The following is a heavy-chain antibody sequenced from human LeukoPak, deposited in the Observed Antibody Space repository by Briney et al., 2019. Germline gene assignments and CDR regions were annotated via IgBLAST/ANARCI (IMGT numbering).Heavy chain of an antibody. J-gene: IGHJ5*02. Sequence: GGSLRLSCAASGFTFDDYAMSWVRQAPGKGLEWVSSINWNGGSTGYADSVKGRFTISRDNSKNTLYLQMNSLRAEDTAVYYCAKVSNGEQQLVGAWGQGTLVAVSS. CDR1: GFTFDDYA. D-gene: IGHD6-13*01. V-gene: IGHV3-20*04. CDR3: AKVSNGEQQLVGA. CDR2: INWNGGST.